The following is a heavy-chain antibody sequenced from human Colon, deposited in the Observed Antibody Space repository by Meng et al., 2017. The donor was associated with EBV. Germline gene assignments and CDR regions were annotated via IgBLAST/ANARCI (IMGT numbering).Heavy chain of an antibody. V-gene: IGHV4-30-4*01. D-gene: IGHD2-21*01. CDR2: IHHSGSA. CDR1: GGSMSSGNYY. J-gene: IGHJ4*02. CDR3: ASFDHIPRRNYFDY. Sequence: VHRQESVQGLVEPSQTLSLPCTVPGGSMSSGNYYWSWIRQPPGKGLEWIGYIHHSGSAYYNPSLKSRVSISVDTSKNQFSLNLNSMTAADTAVYYCASFDHIPRRNYFDYWGQGTLVTASS.